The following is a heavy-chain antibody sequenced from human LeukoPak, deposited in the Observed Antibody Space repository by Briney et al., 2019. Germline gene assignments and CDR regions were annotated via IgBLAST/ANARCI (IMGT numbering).Heavy chain of an antibody. J-gene: IGHJ4*02. V-gene: IGHV4-39*07. CDR2: INYSGST. CDR3: ARLGKDYYDSSGYYDFDY. Sequence: SETLSLTCTVSGGSVSSTTYYWSWIRQPPGKGLEWIASINYSGSTYYNPSLKSRVTMSVDTSKNQFSLKLSSVTAADTAVYYCARLGKDYYDSSGYYDFDYWGQGTLVTVSS. CDR1: GGSVSSTTYY. D-gene: IGHD3-22*01.